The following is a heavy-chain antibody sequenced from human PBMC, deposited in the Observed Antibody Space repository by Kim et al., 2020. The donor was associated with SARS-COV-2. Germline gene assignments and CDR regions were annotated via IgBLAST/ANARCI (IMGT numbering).Heavy chain of an antibody. CDR3: ARHNWGGGLY. D-gene: IGHD7-27*01. CDR1: GGSISSSSYY. V-gene: IGHV4-39*01. Sequence: SETLSLTCTVSGGSISSSSYYWGWIRQSPGKGLEWIGSIYYSGSTYYNPSLKSRVTISVDTSKNQFSLKLSSVTAADTAVYYCARHNWGGGLYWGQGTLVTVSS. CDR2: IYYSGST. J-gene: IGHJ4*02.